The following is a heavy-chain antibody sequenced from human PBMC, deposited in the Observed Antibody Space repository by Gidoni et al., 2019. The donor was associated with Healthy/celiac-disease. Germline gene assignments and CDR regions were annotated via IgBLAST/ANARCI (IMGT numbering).Heavy chain of an antibody. D-gene: IGHD4-17*01. CDR3: ARDGYGDYNNSYMDV. CDR2: IAYDGSNK. CDR1: GFTFRSYA. V-gene: IGHV3-30*01. Sequence: QVQLVASGGGVVQPGRSLRLACAASGFTFRSYAMHWVRQAPGKGLEWVAFIAYDGSNKYYADSVKGRFTISRDNSKNTLYLQMNSLRAEDTAVYYCARDGYGDYNNSYMDVWGKGTTVTVSS. J-gene: IGHJ6*03.